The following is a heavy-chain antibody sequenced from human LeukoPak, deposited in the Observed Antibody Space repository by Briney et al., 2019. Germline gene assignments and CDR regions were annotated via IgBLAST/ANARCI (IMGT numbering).Heavy chain of an antibody. CDR1: GFTFSSYA. V-gene: IGHV3-30-3*01. J-gene: IGHJ6*02. CDR2: ISYDGNNK. D-gene: IGHD2-2*01. Sequence: GGSLRLSCAASGFTFSSYAMHWVRQAPGKGLEWVAVISYDGNNKYYADSVKDRFTISRDNSKNTLYLQMNSLRAEDTAVYYCARGLGYCSSTSCYELYYYYYGMDVWGQGTTVTVSS. CDR3: ARGLGYCSSTSCYELYYYYYGMDV.